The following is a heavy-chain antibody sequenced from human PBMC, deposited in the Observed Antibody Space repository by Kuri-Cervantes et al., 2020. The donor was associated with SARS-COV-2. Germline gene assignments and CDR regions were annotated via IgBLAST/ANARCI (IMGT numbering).Heavy chain of an antibody. CDR1: GFTFSSYG. V-gene: IGHV3-30*02. CDR2: IRYDGSNK. CDR3: ARGPAADEWVTIFGVAPSGAFDI. Sequence: GGSLRLSCAASGFTFSSYGMHWVRQAPGKGLEWVAFIRYDGSNKYYADSVKGRFTISRDNSKNTLYLQMNSLRAEDTAVYYCARGPAADEWVTIFGVAPSGAFDIWGQGTMVTVSS. J-gene: IGHJ3*02. D-gene: IGHD3-3*01.